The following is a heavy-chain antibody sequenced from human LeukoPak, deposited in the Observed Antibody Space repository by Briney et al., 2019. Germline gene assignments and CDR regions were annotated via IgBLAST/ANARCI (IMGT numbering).Heavy chain of an antibody. V-gene: IGHV3-30*03. D-gene: IGHD6-13*01. CDR2: ISYDGGNK. CDR3: ARGYLHDWFDP. Sequence: GGSLRLSCAASGFTFSSYGMHWVRQAPGKGLEWVAVISYDGGNKYYADSVKGRFTISRDNAKNSLYLQMNSLRAEDTSVYYCARGYLHDWFDPWGQGTLVTVSS. J-gene: IGHJ5*02. CDR1: GFTFSSYG.